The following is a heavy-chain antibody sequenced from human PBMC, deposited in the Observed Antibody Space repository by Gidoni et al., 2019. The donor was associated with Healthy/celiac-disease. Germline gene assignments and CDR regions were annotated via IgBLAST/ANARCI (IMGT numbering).Heavy chain of an antibody. V-gene: IGHV1-2*02. J-gene: IGHJ4*02. CDR3: ARDRGGSSGYEDY. Sequence: QVQLVQSGAEVKKPGASAKAPCKASGYTFTGYYLHWVRQAPGQGLERMGWINPNSGGTNYAQKFQGRVTMTRDTSISTAYMELSRLRSDGTAVYYCARDRGGSSGYEDYWGQGTLVTVSS. D-gene: IGHD5-12*01. CDR2: INPNSGGT. CDR1: GYTFTGYY.